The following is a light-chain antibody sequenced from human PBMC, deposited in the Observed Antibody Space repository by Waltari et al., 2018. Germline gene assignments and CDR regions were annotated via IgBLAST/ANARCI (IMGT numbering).Light chain of an antibody. CDR1: QSIRSY. V-gene: IGKV1-39*01. Sequence: DIQMTQSPSSLSASVGDRVTITCRESQSIRSYLNWYQQKPGKAPKHLIYAASSLQSGVPSRFSGSGSGTDFTLTISSLQPEDFATYDCQQSYSTPQTFGQGTKLEIK. CDR3: QQSYSTPQT. J-gene: IGKJ2*01. CDR2: AAS.